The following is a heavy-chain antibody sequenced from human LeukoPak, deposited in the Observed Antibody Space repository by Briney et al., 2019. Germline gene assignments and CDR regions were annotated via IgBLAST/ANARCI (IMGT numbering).Heavy chain of an antibody. V-gene: IGHV3-43*02. CDR1: GFTFGDYA. J-gene: IGHJ4*02. Sequence: GGSLRLSCAASGFTFGDYAIHWVRQAPGKGLEWVSLISGDGDSTYYADSVEGRFTISRDNSKNSLYLQMNSLRTEDTALYYCAKVGHGGFDFWGQGTLVTVSS. CDR3: AKVGHGGFDF. CDR2: ISGDGDST. D-gene: IGHD5-24*01.